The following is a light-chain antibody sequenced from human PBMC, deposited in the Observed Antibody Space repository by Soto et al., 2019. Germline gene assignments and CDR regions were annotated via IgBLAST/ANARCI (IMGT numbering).Light chain of an antibody. Sequence: DIVMTQPPDSLAVSLGERATINCKSSQNVLYSSNNKNYLAWYQQKPGQPPKLLIYWASTRESGVPDRFSCSGSGTDFTLTISSLQAEDVAVYYCQQYYSTPLTFGGGTKVDIK. J-gene: IGKJ4*01. V-gene: IGKV4-1*01. CDR3: QQYYSTPLT. CDR2: WAS. CDR1: QNVLYSSNNKNY.